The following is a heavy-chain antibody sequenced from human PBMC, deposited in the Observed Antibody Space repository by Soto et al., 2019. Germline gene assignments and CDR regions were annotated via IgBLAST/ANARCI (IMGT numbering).Heavy chain of an antibody. Sequence: GESLKISCKGSGYSFTSYWIGWVRQMPGKGPEWMGIIYPGDSDTRYSPSFQGQVTISADKSISTAYLQWSSLKASDTAMYYCATTSAAGKYYYGMDVWGQGTTVTVSS. D-gene: IGHD6-13*01. J-gene: IGHJ6*02. CDR1: GYSFTSYW. CDR3: ATTSAAGKYYYGMDV. V-gene: IGHV5-51*01. CDR2: IYPGDSDT.